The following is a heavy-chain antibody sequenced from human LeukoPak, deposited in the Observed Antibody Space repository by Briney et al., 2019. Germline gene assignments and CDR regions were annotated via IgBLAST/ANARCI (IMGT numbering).Heavy chain of an antibody. CDR1: GGSISSHY. V-gene: IGHV4-59*11. Sequence: SETLSLTCTVSGGSISSHYWSWIRQPPGKGLEWIGYIYYSGSTNYNPSLKSRVTISVDTSKNQFSLKLSSVTTADTAVYYCARPGYYYGSGSPLRYGMDVWGQGTTVTVSS. CDR2: IYYSGST. J-gene: IGHJ6*02. D-gene: IGHD3-10*01. CDR3: ARPGYYYGSGSPLRYGMDV.